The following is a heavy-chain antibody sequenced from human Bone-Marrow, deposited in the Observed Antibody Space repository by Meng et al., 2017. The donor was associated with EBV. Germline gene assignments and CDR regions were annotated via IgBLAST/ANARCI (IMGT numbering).Heavy chain of an antibody. J-gene: IGHJ4*02. V-gene: IGHV3-15*01. CDR2: IRSQVDGRTT. D-gene: IGHD1-26*01. CDR3: TTDEGGSRF. Sequence: EVQLVESGGGWVKPGECLRLSCAASGFIFTDAWMNWVRQAPGKGLECVGRIRSQVDGRTTDYTAPVKGRFSISRDDSKKTLYLQMNSLKIEDSAVYYCTTDEGGSRFWGQGPLVTVYS. CDR1: GFIFTDAW.